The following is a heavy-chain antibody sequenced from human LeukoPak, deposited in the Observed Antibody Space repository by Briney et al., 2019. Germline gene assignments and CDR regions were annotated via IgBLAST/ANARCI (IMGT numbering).Heavy chain of an antibody. Sequence: GGSLRLSCAASGFTFSSYWMSWVRQAPGKGLEWVANIKQDGSEKYYVDSVKGRFTISRDNAKNSLYLQMNSLRAEDMALYYCAKDGSYSSSSWIDYWGQGTLVTVSS. CDR1: GFTFSSYW. J-gene: IGHJ4*02. V-gene: IGHV3-7*03. CDR2: IKQDGSEK. D-gene: IGHD6-6*01. CDR3: AKDGSYSSSSWIDY.